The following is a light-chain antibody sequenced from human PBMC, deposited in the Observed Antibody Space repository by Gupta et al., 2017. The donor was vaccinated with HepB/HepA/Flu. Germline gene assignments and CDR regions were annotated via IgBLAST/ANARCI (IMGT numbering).Light chain of an antibody. Sequence: EIVLTQSPATLSWSPGERATLSCRASQSVNSYLAWYQQKPGQAPRLLIYDASNRATGIPARFSGSGSGTDFTLTISSLEPEDFAVYYCQQRSYWPLTFGGGTKVEIK. J-gene: IGKJ4*01. V-gene: IGKV3-11*01. CDR2: DAS. CDR3: QQRSYWPLT. CDR1: QSVNSY.